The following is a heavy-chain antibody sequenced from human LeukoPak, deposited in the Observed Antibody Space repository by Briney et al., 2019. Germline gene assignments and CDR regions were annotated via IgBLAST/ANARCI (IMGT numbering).Heavy chain of an antibody. Sequence: PGGSLRLSCAASGFTFSSYGMNWVRQAPGKGLEWVSSISSSSSYIYNADSVKGRFTISRDNAKNSLYLQMNSLRAEDTAVYYWGVSPPYYVFWGGHWVYWGQGTLVPVPS. CDR3: GVSPPYYVFWGGHWVY. CDR1: GFTFSSYG. J-gene: IGHJ4*02. D-gene: IGHD3-3*01. CDR2: ISSSSSYI. V-gene: IGHV3-21*01.